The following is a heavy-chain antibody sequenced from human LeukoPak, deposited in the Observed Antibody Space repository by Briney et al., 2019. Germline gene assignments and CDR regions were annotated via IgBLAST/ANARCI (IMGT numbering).Heavy chain of an antibody. Sequence: GGSLRLSCAASGFTFSSYGMHWVRQAPGKGLEWVAFIRYDGSNKYYADSVKGRFTISRDNSKNTLYLQTNSLRAEDTAVYYCAKDSGYYGSGSYPNYWGQGTLVTVSS. CDR1: GFTFSSYG. J-gene: IGHJ4*02. V-gene: IGHV3-30*02. CDR2: IRYDGSNK. CDR3: AKDSGYYGSGSYPNY. D-gene: IGHD3-10*01.